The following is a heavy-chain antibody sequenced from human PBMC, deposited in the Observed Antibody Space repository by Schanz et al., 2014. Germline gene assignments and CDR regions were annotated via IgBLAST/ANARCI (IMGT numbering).Heavy chain of an antibody. CDR1: GYTLSAYS. Sequence: QVQLVQSGTQVKKPGASVKVSCKASGYTLSAYSLHWVRQAPGQGLEWMGIVNPSVRGTHFAREFQGRVTVTSDTSTSTVYMELSGLRYEDTALYYCARGTMPGTFDIWGQGTMVTVSS. J-gene: IGHJ3*02. CDR3: ARGTMPGTFDI. V-gene: IGHV1-46*01. D-gene: IGHD2-2*01. CDR2: VNPSVRGT.